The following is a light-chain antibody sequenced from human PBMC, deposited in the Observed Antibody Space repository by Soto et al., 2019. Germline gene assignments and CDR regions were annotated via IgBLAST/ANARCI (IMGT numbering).Light chain of an antibody. CDR2: DAS. J-gene: IGKJ4*01. Sequence: EIVLTQSPATLSLSPGERATLSCRASQSINRHLAWYRQKPGQAPRLLIYDASNRATGIPARFSGSGSGTDFTLTISSLGPEDFGVYSCQQRSNWPPVSFGGGTKVDIK. V-gene: IGKV3-11*01. CDR1: QSINRH. CDR3: QQRSNWPPVS.